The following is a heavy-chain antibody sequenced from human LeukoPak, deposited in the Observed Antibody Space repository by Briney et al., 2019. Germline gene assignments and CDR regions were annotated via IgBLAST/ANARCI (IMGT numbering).Heavy chain of an antibody. CDR1: GFTFSSYA. V-gene: IGHV3-21*01. D-gene: IGHD1-14*01. Sequence: GGSLRLSCAASGFTFSSYAMSWVRQAPGKGLEWVSSISSSSRYIYNGDSVKGRFTISRDNAKNSLYLQMNSLRAEDTAVYYCARDLVPDGEGAFDIWGQGTMVTVSS. J-gene: IGHJ3*02. CDR3: ARDLVPDGEGAFDI. CDR2: ISSSSRYI.